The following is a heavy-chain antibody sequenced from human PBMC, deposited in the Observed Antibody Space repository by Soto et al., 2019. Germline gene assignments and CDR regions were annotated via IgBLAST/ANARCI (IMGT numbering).Heavy chain of an antibody. CDR1: GYIFVNYG. Sequence: QVQLVQSGDEVRKPGSSVKVSCKASGYIFVNYGIAWVRQAPGQGLEWMGWISPYRGNTHYASKVQGGLPMTTATSTSTAHMDLGSLTSAATAVYYCAMVDNYVTPPPQDVWGQGTTVTVSS. J-gene: IGHJ6*02. V-gene: IGHV1-18*01. D-gene: IGHD3-16*01. CDR2: ISPYRGNT. CDR3: AMVDNYVTPPPQDV.